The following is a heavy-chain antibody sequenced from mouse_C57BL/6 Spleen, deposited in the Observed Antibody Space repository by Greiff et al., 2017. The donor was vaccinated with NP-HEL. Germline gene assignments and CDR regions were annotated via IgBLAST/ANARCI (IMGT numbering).Heavy chain of an antibody. CDR3: ARTYDYDGGGAMDY. CDR2: IYPGDGDT. J-gene: IGHJ4*01. D-gene: IGHD2-4*01. Sequence: QVQLKQSGAELVKPGASVKISCKASGYAFSSYWMNWVKQRPGKGLEWIGQIYPGDGDTNYNGKFKGKATLTADKSSSTAYMQLSSLTSEDSAVYFCARTYDYDGGGAMDYWGQGTSVTVSS. CDR1: GYAFSSYW. V-gene: IGHV1-80*01.